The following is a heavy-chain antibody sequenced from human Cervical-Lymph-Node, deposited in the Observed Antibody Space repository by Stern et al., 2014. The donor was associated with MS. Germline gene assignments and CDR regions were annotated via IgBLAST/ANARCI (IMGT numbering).Heavy chain of an antibody. D-gene: IGHD3-3*01. CDR2: IYSGDNT. J-gene: IGHJ4*02. CDR1: GFTVSSNY. Sequence: EVQLVQSGGGLVQPGGSLRLSCAASGFTVSSNYMSWVRQAPGKGLEWVSVIYSGDNTYYADSVKGRFTISRDNSNNTLYLQMNSLRADDTAVYYCARLRFLTRFDYWGQGTLVTVSS. V-gene: IGHV3-66*01. CDR3: ARLRFLTRFDY.